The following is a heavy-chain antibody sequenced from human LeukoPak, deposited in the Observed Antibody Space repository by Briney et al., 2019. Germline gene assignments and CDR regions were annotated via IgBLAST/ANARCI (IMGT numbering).Heavy chain of an antibody. CDR3: ARDPIAVAGTYYFDY. D-gene: IGHD6-19*01. V-gene: IGHV3-21*01. Sequence: PGGSLRLSCAASGFTFSSYSMNWVRQAPGKGLEWVSSISSSSSYIYYADSVKGRFTISRDNAKNSLYLQMNSLRAEDMAVYYCARDPIAVAGTYYFDYWGQGTLVTVSS. CDR1: GFTFSSYS. CDR2: ISSSSSYI. J-gene: IGHJ4*02.